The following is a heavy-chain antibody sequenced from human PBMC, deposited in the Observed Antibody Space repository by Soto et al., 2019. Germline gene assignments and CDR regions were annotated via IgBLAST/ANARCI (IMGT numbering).Heavy chain of an antibody. CDR2: IYSGGST. V-gene: IGHV3-66*01. J-gene: IGHJ6*03. D-gene: IGHD3-10*01. Sequence: QPGGSLRLSCAASGLTVSSNYMSWVRQAPGKGLEWVSVIYSGGSTYYADSVKGRFTISRDNSKNTLYLQMNSLRAEDTAVYYCARDLAVRGVSYYYYYMDVWGKGTTVTVSS. CDR3: ARDLAVRGVSYYYYYMDV. CDR1: GLTVSSNY.